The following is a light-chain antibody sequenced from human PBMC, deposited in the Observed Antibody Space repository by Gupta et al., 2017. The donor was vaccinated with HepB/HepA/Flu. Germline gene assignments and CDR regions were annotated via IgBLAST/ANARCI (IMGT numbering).Light chain of an antibody. CDR2: EDN. V-gene: IGLV6-57*02. CDR3: QSYDSNNHWV. CDR1: RGSIASNY. J-gene: IGLJ3*02. Sequence: NFMLTQPHSVSESPRKTVTISCTGSRGSIASNYVQWYQQRPGSAPTTVIYEDNQRPSGVPDRFSGSIDSSSNSASLTISGLKTEDEADYYCQSYDSNNHWVFGGGTKLTVL.